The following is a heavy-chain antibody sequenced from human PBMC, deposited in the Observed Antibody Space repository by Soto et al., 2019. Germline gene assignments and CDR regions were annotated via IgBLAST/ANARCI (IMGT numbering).Heavy chain of an antibody. D-gene: IGHD5-12*01. CDR3: ARDRGYDYVDY. J-gene: IGHJ4*02. CDR2: IWYDGSDK. CDR1: GFIFISYG. Sequence: GRALRLSCAASGFIFISYGMHWVLQAPGKGLEWVAIIWYDGSDKYYADSVKGRFTISRDNSQNTLYLQMNSLRAEDTAVYYCARDRGYDYVDYWGQGTPVTVSS. V-gene: IGHV3-33*01.